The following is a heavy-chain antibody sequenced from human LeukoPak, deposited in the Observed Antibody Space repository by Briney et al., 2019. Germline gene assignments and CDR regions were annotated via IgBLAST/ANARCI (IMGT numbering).Heavy chain of an antibody. CDR2: IYHSGST. Sequence: SETLSLTCTVSGYSISSGYYWGWIRQPPRKGLEWIGSIYHSGSTYYNPSLKSRVTISVDTSKNQFSLKLSSVTAADTAVYYCARAPRGPDWLLSAGDYWGQGTLVTVSS. CDR3: ARAPRGPDWLLSAGDY. J-gene: IGHJ4*02. CDR1: GYSISSGYY. D-gene: IGHD3/OR15-3a*01. V-gene: IGHV4-38-2*02.